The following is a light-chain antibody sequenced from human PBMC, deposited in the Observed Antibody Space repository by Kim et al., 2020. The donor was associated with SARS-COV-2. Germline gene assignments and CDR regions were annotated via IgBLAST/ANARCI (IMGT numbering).Light chain of an antibody. CDR3: QVWDKTAV. V-gene: IGLV3-9*01. CDR2: RDV. CDR1: NIENKN. Sequence: SYELTQPLSVSVALGQTATITCGANNIENKNVHWYQQKPGQAPVLVIYRDVNRPSGIPERFSGSNSGNAATLTISRVQAGDEADYYCQVWDKTAVFGGG. J-gene: IGLJ2*01.